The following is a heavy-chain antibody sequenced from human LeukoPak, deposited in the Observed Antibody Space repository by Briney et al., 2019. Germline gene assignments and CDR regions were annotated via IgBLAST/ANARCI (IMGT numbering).Heavy chain of an antibody. CDR2: ISAYNSNT. CDR1: DYTFTSYG. CDR3: AREGTYYDILTGYPLAGVRSYYFDY. Sequence: ASVRLCCTASDYTFTSYGISWLPQAPGQGLKGMGWISAYNSNTNYAQKLQGRVTMTTDTSTSTAYMELRSLRSDDTAVYYCAREGTYYDILTGYPLAGVRSYYFDYWGQGTLVTVSS. J-gene: IGHJ4*02. V-gene: IGHV1-18*04. D-gene: IGHD3-9*01.